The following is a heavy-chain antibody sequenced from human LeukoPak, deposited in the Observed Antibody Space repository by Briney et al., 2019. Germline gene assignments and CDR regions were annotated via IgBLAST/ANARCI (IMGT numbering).Heavy chain of an antibody. CDR2: IYYSGST. D-gene: IGHD6-13*01. Sequence: PTETLSLTCTVSGGSVSSGTYYWSWIRQPPGKGLEWIGHIYYSGSTNYNPSLKSRATISGDTSKNQFSLKLSSVTAADTAVYYCAREKAAAASFDYWGQGTLVTVSS. CDR1: GGSVSSGTYY. J-gene: IGHJ4*02. V-gene: IGHV4-61*01. CDR3: AREKAAAASFDY.